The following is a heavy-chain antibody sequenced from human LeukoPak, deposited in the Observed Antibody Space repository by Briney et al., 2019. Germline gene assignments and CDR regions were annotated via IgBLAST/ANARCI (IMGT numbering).Heavy chain of an antibody. Sequence: GASVKVSCKASGYPFSTYWLHWVRRAPGQGLEWMGFVNPNDGARIYAQKFQGRITMTRDTSTNTVFMELSSLRSEDTAAYYCARGLYYYDRSTYDDFDYWGQGTLVTVSS. V-gene: IGHV1-46*01. CDR3: ARGLYYYDRSTYDDFDY. CDR2: VNPNDGAR. CDR1: GYPFSTYW. J-gene: IGHJ4*02. D-gene: IGHD3-22*01.